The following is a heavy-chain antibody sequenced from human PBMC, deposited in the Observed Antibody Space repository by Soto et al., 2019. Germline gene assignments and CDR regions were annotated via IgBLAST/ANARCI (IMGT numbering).Heavy chain of an antibody. Sequence: GPSLTLSCATTGCTSSRYAMSWVRQARGKGLEWVSAISGSGGSTYYADSVKGRFTISRDNSKNTLYLQMNSLRAEDTAVYYCAKDKAVAGRYYFAYWGQGTLVT. J-gene: IGHJ4*02. CDR2: ISGSGGST. CDR3: AKDKAVAGRYYFAY. V-gene: IGHV3-23*01. D-gene: IGHD6-19*01. CDR1: GCTSSRYA.